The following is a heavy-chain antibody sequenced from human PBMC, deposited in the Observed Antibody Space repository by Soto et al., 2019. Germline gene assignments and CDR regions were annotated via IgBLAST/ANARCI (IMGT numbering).Heavy chain of an antibody. Sequence: QVQVVESGGGVVQPGRSLRLSCAASGFTFRTYAMHWVRQAPGKGLEWVAIISYDGSSKYYADSVKGRFTISRDNSKNTLYPQMISLRADDMAVYFCAREEVSARKLYGMDVWGQGTTVTVSS. V-gene: IGHV3-30-3*01. CDR1: GFTFRTYA. J-gene: IGHJ6*02. CDR3: AREEVSARKLYGMDV. CDR2: ISYDGSSK.